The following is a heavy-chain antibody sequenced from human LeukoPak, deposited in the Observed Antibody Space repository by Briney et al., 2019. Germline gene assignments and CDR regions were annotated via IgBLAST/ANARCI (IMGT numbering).Heavy chain of an antibody. V-gene: IGHV3-30*02. CDR3: ATVGYSTSWANFDY. Sequence: GGSLRLSCAASGFTFRNYGIHWVRQAPGKGLEWVASIRYDGGEKYHADSVQGRFTISRDNSKNTLYLQMDSLRAEDTAVYYCATVGYSTSWANFDYWGQGTLVTVSS. CDR2: IRYDGGEK. CDR1: GFTFRNYG. J-gene: IGHJ4*02. D-gene: IGHD6-13*01.